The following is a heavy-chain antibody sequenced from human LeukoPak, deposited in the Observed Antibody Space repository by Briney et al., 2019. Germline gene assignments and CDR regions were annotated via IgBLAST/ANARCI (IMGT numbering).Heavy chain of an antibody. CDR3: ARGGYYGSGSYLYTE. Sequence: SETLSLTCAVYGGSFSGYYWSWIRQPPGKGLGWIGEINHSGSTNYNPSLKSRVTISVDTSKNQFSLKLSSVTAADTAVYYCARGGYYGSGSYLYTEWGQGTLVTVSS. CDR2: INHSGST. V-gene: IGHV4-34*01. J-gene: IGHJ4*02. D-gene: IGHD3-10*01. CDR1: GGSFSGYY.